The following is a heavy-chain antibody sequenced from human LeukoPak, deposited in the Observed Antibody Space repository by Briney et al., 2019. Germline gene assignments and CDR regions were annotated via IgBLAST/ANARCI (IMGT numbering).Heavy chain of an antibody. CDR3: GRHLGWELPAPFDY. J-gene: IGHJ4*02. V-gene: IGHV4-61*02. CDR1: GDSISSGIFY. CDR2: VYTSGTT. D-gene: IGHD1-26*01. Sequence: PSQTLSLTCTVSGDSISSGIFYWSWIRQPAGKGLEWIGRVYTSGTTNYNPSLKSRVTISVDSSRNQFSLKLSSVTAADTAVYYCGRHLGWELPAPFDYWGQGTLVTVSS.